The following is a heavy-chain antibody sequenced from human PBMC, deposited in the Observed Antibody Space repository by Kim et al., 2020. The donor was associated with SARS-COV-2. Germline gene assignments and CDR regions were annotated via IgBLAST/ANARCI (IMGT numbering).Heavy chain of an antibody. CDR3: ARDAVSYGVDV. CDR2: IYSGGST. D-gene: IGHD3-16*01. V-gene: IGHV3-53*01. CDR1: GFTVSSNY. Sequence: GGSLRLSCAASGFTVSSNYMNWVRQAPGKGLEWVSVIYSGGSTYYADAVKGRFTISRDNSKNTPYLQMNSLGAEETAVYYCARDAVSYGVDVWGQGTTVTVSS. J-gene: IGHJ6*02.